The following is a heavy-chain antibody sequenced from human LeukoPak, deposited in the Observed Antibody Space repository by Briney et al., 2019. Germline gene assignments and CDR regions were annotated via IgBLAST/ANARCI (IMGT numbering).Heavy chain of an antibody. D-gene: IGHD6-25*01. CDR3: ARRAARY. CDR2: IKQDGSEK. J-gene: IGHJ4*02. CDR1: GFTFSGSA. Sequence: GGSLRLSCAASGFTFSGSAMHWVRQASGKGLEWVANIKQDGSEKYYVDSVKGRFTISRDNAKNSLYLQMNSLRAEDTAVYYCARRAARYWGQGALVTVSS. V-gene: IGHV3-7*01.